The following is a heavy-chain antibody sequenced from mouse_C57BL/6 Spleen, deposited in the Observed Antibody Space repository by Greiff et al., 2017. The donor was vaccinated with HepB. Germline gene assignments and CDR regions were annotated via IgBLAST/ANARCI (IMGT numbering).Heavy chain of an antibody. V-gene: IGHV1-42*01. Sequence: VQLQQSGPELVKPGASVKISCKASGYSFTGYYMNWVKQSPEKSLEWIGEINPSTGGTTYNQKFKAKATLTVDKSSSTAYMQLKSLTSEDSAVYYCASVHYSDYYFDYWGQGTTLTVSS. CDR1: GYSFTGYY. CDR3: ASVHYSDYYFDY. CDR2: INPSTGGT. J-gene: IGHJ2*01. D-gene: IGHD1-2*01.